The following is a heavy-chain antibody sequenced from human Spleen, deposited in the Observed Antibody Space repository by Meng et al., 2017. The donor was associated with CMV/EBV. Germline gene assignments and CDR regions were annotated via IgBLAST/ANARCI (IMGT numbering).Heavy chain of an antibody. CDR1: GGSISSSNL. CDR2: IYHSGST. D-gene: IGHD2-21*02. Sequence: QVQLQESGPGLVKPSGTLSLTCAVSGGSISSSNLWTWVRQVPGKGLEWIGEIYHSGSTNYNPSLKSRVTISVDKFKNQFSLKLGSVTAADTAVYYCARIERRRILKYCGSDCSTTDYWGQVTLVTVSS. V-gene: IGHV4-4*02. CDR3: ARIERRRILKYCGSDCSTTDY. J-gene: IGHJ4*02.